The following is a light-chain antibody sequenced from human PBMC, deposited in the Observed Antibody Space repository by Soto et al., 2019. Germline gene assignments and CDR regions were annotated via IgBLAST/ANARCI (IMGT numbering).Light chain of an antibody. Sequence: DIQMTQSPSTLSASVGDTVTVTCRASQNINSWLAWYQQKPGKAPNLLIYDASTLESGVPSRFSGSGSGTDFTLTISRLEPEDFAVYYCQHYVSPPITFGQGTRLEIK. V-gene: IGKV1-5*01. CDR3: QHYVSPPIT. CDR2: DAS. J-gene: IGKJ5*01. CDR1: QNINSW.